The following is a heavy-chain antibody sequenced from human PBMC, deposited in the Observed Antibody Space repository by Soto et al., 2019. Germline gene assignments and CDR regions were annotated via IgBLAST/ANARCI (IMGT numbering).Heavy chain of an antibody. V-gene: IGHV4-4*07. D-gene: IGHD1-1*01. J-gene: IGHJ5*02. Sequence: SETLSLTCTVSGASISGFYWSWIRKSAGKGLEWVGRIYATGTTDYNPSLKSRVMMSVDTSKKQFSLKLRSVTAADTAVYYCVRDGTKTLRDWFDPWGQGISVTVSS. CDR1: GASISGFY. CDR3: VRDGTKTLRDWFDP. CDR2: IYATGTT.